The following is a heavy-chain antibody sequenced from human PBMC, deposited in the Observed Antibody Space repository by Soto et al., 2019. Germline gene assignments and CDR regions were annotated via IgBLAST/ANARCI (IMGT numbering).Heavy chain of an antibody. CDR2: MWYDGSNQ. D-gene: IGHD4-17*01. J-gene: IGHJ4*02. V-gene: IGHV3-33*01. CDR3: ARDRSYGGNSPYFDY. Sequence: QGQLVESGGGVVQPGESLRLACAASGFTFRSYAMHWVRQTPRKGLEWVAIMWYDGSNQYYADSVKGRFTISRDNSNSTLYLEMNSLRVEDTAVYYCARDRSYGGNSPYFDYWGQGVLVTVSS. CDR1: GFTFRSYA.